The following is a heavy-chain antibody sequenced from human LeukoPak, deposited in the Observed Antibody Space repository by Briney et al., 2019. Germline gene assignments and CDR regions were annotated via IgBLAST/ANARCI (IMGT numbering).Heavy chain of an antibody. Sequence: PGGSLRLSCAASGFTFSSYEMNWVRQAPGKGLEWVSYISSSGSTIYYADSVKGRFTISRDNAKNSLYLQMNSLRAEDTAVYYCVRIAAAVDYWGQGTLVTVSS. D-gene: IGHD6-13*01. V-gene: IGHV3-48*03. CDR2: ISSSGSTI. CDR1: GFTFSSYE. CDR3: VRIAAAVDY. J-gene: IGHJ4*02.